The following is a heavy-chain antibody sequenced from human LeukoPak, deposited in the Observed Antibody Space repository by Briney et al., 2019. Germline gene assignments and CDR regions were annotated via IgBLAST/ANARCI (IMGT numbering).Heavy chain of an antibody. Sequence: GGSLRLSCAASGFTSGDYGMGWVRQAPGKGLEWVSLISGDGGSTYYADSVKGRFTISRDNSKNTVSLQVNSLRAEDTTAYYCAKGGYCSATRCYVGKGMDDWGQGTLVTVSS. CDR1: GFTSGDYG. CDR2: ISGDGGST. J-gene: IGHJ4*02. CDR3: AKGGYCSATRCYVGKGMDD. D-gene: IGHD2-2*01. V-gene: IGHV3-23*01.